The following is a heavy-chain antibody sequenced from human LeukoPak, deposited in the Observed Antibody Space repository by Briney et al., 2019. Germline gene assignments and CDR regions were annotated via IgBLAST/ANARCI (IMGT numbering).Heavy chain of an antibody. CDR1: GFTFSGYW. V-gene: IGHV3-7*01. D-gene: IGHD3-16*02. CDR3: ARDYDYIWGSYRQLYFDY. J-gene: IGHJ4*02. CDR2: IKQDGSEK. Sequence: PGGSLSLPFPASGFTFSGYWISWVGPAPGKGLEGVANIKQDGSEKYYVDSVKGRSTISRDNAKNSLYLQMNNLRVEDTAVYYCARDYDYIWGSYRQLYFDYWGQGTLVTVSS.